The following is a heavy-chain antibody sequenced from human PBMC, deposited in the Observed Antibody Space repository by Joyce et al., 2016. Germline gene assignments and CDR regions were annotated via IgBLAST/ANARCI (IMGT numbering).Heavy chain of an antibody. J-gene: IGHJ4*02. CDR3: ARTSSGWFDY. Sequence: QVHLQESGPGLVKPSETLSLTCSVSGASISSFHWRWIRQPPEKGLEWIANIYYSENNNKNPSLKGRVTTSVDKSKNQFSLNLSSVTTADTAVYYCARTSSGWFDYWGQGVLVTVSS. CDR1: GASISSFH. D-gene: IGHD6-19*01. V-gene: IGHV4-59*01. CDR2: IYYSENN.